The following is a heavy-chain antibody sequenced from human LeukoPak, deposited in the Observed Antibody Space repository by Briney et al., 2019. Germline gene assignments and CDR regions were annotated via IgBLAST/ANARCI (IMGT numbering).Heavy chain of an antibody. Sequence: PGGSLRLSCEASGSGFTFGNFAMSWVRQAPGKGLEWVSGISGSGYYTYYADSVKGQFTISRDNSKNTLYIQMNSLRAEDTAVYYCAKDGSWGDYYFYFYMDVWGKGTTVTVSS. CDR2: ISGSGYYT. CDR3: AKDGSWGDYYFYFYMDV. D-gene: IGHD3-16*01. J-gene: IGHJ6*03. CDR1: GSGFTFGNFA. V-gene: IGHV3-23*01.